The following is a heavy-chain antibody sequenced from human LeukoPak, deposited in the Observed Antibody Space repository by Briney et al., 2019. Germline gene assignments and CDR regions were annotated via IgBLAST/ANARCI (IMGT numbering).Heavy chain of an antibody. J-gene: IGHJ6*03. D-gene: IGHD6-6*01. CDR3: ARDGGAARPYYYYYYMDV. V-gene: IGHV1-2*02. CDR1: GYTFTSYD. Sequence: ASVKVSCKASGYTFTSYDINWVRQAPGQGLEWMGWINPNSGGTNYAQKFQGRVTMTRDTSISTAYMELSRLRSDDTAVYYCARDGGAARPYYYYYYMDVWGKGTTVTVSS. CDR2: INPNSGGT.